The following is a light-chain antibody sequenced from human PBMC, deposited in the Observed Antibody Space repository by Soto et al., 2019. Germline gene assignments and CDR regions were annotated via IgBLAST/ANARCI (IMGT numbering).Light chain of an antibody. Sequence: EIVLTQSPGTLYLSPGERATLSCRASQSVSSSYLAWYQQKPGQAPRLLIYGASSRATGIPDRFSGSGSGTDFTLTISRLEPEDCALYYCQQYGSSPRTFGGGTKVEIK. CDR1: QSVSSSY. J-gene: IGKJ4*01. CDR2: GAS. CDR3: QQYGSSPRT. V-gene: IGKV3-20*01.